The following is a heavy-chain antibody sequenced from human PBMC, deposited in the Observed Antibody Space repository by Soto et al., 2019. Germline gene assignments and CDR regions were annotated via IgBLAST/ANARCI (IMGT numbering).Heavy chain of an antibody. J-gene: IGHJ4*02. Sequence: EVQLLESGGGLVQPGGSLRLSCAASAFTSSSYAMSWVRQAPGKGLEWVSTIGGGGGSSTYYADSVKGRFTIFRDNSKNTLFLQMNSQRAEDTALYYCAKVLGDSVYYPTGYWGQGTLVTVSS. D-gene: IGHD3-22*01. CDR1: AFTSSSYA. CDR3: AKVLGDSVYYPTGY. CDR2: IGGGGGSST. V-gene: IGHV3-23*01.